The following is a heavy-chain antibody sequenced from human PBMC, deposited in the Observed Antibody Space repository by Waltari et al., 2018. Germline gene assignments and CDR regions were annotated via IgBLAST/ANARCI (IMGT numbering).Heavy chain of an antibody. CDR3: ARDYCDRTYCHGMDV. CDR2: ISYNERNI. D-gene: IGHD3-22*01. CDR1: EFTFRSYA. V-gene: IGHV3-30*04. J-gene: IGHJ6*02. Sequence: QVQLVESGGGVVQPGRSLRLSCAASEFTFRSYAMHWVRQAPGKGLEWVAVISYNERNIYYVDSVKGRFTISRDNSKKTLYLQMNSLRTEDTAVYYCARDYCDRTYCHGMDVWGRGTAVTVSS.